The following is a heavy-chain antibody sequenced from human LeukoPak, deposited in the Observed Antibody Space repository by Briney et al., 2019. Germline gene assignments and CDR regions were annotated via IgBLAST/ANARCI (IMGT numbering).Heavy chain of an antibody. CDR3: ARTGAVGYYYRMDV. J-gene: IGHJ6*02. CDR1: GFTFNFHA. Sequence: GGSLRLSCAASGFTFNFHAMNWVRQAPGKGLEWVSYIKGDSSNIYYVDSVKGRFTVSRDNAKNSLHLQMNSLRDEDTAVYYCARTGAVGYYYRMDVWGQGTTVTVSS. D-gene: IGHD1-26*01. CDR2: IKGDSSNI. V-gene: IGHV3-48*02.